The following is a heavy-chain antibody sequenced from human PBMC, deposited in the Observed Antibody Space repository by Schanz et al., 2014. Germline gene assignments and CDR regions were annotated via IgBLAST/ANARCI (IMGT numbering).Heavy chain of an antibody. V-gene: IGHV3-9*02. CDR2: ISCNGAAI. D-gene: IGHD3-10*01. CDR3: AKWSRSGSKLLDV. J-gene: IGHJ6*04. Sequence: EVQVVESGGGLVQPGGSLRLSCTASGFTSDDYAMHWVRQAPGKGLEWVSIISCNGAAIGYAGSVRGRFTISRDSAKNSLYHQMISLRPQDAAVYYCAKWSRSGSKLLDVWGKGTPVTVSS. CDR1: GFTSDDYA.